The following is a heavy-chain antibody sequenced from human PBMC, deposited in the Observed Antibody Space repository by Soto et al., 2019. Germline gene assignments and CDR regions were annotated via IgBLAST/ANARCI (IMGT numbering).Heavy chain of an antibody. CDR1: GFTFSSYW. Sequence: EVQLVESGGGLVQPGGSLRLSCAASGFTFSSYWMHWVRQAPGKGLVWVSRIYTDGSSTSYAGSVKGRFTISRDNAKNTLYLQMNSLRVEDTAVYYCARGAGGYYYMDVCGKGTTVTVSS. D-gene: IGHD3-10*01. CDR3: ARGAGGYYYMDV. J-gene: IGHJ6*03. CDR2: IYTDGSST. V-gene: IGHV3-74*01.